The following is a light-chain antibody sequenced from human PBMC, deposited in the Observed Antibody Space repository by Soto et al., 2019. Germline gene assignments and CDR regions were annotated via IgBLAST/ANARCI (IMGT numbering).Light chain of an antibody. CDR1: QNLSRNR. CDR2: SSS. V-gene: IGKV3-20*01. Sequence: DIVLTQSRGTLSLSPGQIATLSCGASQNLSRNRLAWYQQKPGQAPRLLIFSSSSRTNSTPDRFSGSGTGTDFTLTISGLEPEDFAVYFCQQHDSSPGTFGQGTKVEIK. J-gene: IGKJ1*01. CDR3: QQHDSSPGT.